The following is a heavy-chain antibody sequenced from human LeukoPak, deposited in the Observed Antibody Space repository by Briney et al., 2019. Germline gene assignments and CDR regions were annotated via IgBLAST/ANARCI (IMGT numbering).Heavy chain of an antibody. CDR2: INWNGGST. Sequence: GGSLRLSCAASGFTFAVYGMSWVRQAPGKGLEWVSGINWNGGSTGYADSVKGRFTISRDNAKNSLYLQMNSLRAEDTALYYCARVFRWGYYFDYWGQGTLVTVSS. CDR3: ARVFRWGYYFDY. J-gene: IGHJ4*02. D-gene: IGHD3-16*01. V-gene: IGHV3-20*04. CDR1: GFTFAVYG.